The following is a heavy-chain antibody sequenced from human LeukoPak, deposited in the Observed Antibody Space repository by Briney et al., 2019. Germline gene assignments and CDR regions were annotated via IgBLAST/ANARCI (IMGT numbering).Heavy chain of an antibody. D-gene: IGHD3-10*01. V-gene: IGHV1-18*04. CDR2: ISAYNGNT. CDR1: GYTFTSYG. Sequence: ASVTVSCKASGYTFTSYGISWVGQAPGQGREWMGWISAYNGNTNCAQKLQGRVTMTTDTTTSTAYMELRSLRSDDTAVYYCARMTGYYGLGMDVWGKGTTVTVSS. J-gene: IGHJ6*04. CDR3: ARMTGYYGLGMDV.